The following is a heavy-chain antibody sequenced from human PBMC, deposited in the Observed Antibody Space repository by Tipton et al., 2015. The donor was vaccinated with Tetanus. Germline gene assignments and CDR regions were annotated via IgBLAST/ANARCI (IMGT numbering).Heavy chain of an antibody. D-gene: IGHD3-3*01. V-gene: IGHV4-61*08. CDR2: IDYFGTT. Sequence: TLSLTCTVSGGSISSGVYHWNWIRQFPGKGLEWIGYIDYFGTTKYNPSLKSRVAMSVDTSKNQLSLKLSSVTSAGTAVYYCARTSGYLYSSYWGQGTLVTVSS. J-gene: IGHJ1*01. CDR1: GGSISSGVYH. CDR3: ARTSGYLYSSY.